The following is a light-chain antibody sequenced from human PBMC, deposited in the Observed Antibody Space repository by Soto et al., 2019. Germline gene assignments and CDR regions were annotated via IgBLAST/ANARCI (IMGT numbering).Light chain of an antibody. CDR3: QRNYSSIS. CDR2: AAT. J-gene: IGKJ5*01. CDR1: QSISAY. V-gene: IGKV1-39*01. Sequence: DIQMTQSPSSLFASVGDRVTITCRASQSISAYLNWYQQKPGKAPSLLIYAATRLHSGVPSRFSGSGSGTDITLTISSLQHEDLTTYYCQRNYSSISFGQGTRLEMK.